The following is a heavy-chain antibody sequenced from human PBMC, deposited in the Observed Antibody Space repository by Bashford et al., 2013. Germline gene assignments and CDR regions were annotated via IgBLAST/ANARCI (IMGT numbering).Heavy chain of an antibody. CDR2: IDPSDSYT. Sequence: GESLKISCKGSGYSFTSYWISWVRQMPGKGLEWMGRIDPSDSYTNYSPSFQGHVTISADKSISTAYLQWSSLKASDTAMYYCATGNFGARPNYYYGMDVWGQGTTVTVSS. CDR3: ATGNFGARPNYYYGMDV. D-gene: IGHD6-6*01. CDR1: GYSFTSYW. V-gene: IGHV5-10-1*01. J-gene: IGHJ6*02.